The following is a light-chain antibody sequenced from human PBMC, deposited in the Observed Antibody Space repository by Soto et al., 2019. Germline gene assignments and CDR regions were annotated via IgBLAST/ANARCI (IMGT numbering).Light chain of an antibody. CDR1: QSLLHSNGYNY. V-gene: IGKV2-28*01. J-gene: IGKJ3*01. CDR2: LGS. Sequence: DIVMTQSPLSLPVTPGEPASISCRSSQSLLHSNGYNYLDWYLQKPGQSPQLLIYLGSNRASGVHDRFSGSGSGTDFTLKISRVEAEDVGVYYCMQALQTPFTFGPETKVDIK. CDR3: MQALQTPFT.